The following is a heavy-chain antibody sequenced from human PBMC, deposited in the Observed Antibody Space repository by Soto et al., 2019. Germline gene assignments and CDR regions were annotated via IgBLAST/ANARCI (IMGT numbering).Heavy chain of an antibody. J-gene: IGHJ4*02. V-gene: IGHV4-31*01. CDR1: GGSISSGGYY. CDR2: IYYSGST. Sequence: PSETLSLTCTVSGGSISSGGYYWSWIRQHPGKGLEWIGYIYYSGSTYYNPSLKSQVTISVDTSKNQFSLKLSSVTAADTAVYYCARVISSGSYYPISYYFDYWGQGTLVTVSS. CDR3: ARVISSGSYYPISYYFDY. D-gene: IGHD3-10*01.